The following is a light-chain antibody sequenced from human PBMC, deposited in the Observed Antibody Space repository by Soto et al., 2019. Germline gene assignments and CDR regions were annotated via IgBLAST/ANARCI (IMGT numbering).Light chain of an antibody. V-gene: IGKV1-39*01. CDR2: AAS. J-gene: IGKJ4*01. CDR1: QSISSY. CDR3: QQSYSTPPT. Sequence: DIQMTQSPSSLSASVGDRVNITCRASQSISSYLNWYQQKPGKAPTLLIYAASSLQSGVPSRFSGSGSGTDFTLTISSLQPEDFATYYCQQSYSTPPTFGGGTKVEIK.